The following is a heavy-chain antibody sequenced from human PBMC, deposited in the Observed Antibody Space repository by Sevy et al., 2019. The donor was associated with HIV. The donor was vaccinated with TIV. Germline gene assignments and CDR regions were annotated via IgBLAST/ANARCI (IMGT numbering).Heavy chain of an antibody. Sequence: ASVKVSCKVSGYTLTKLSIHWVLQAPGKGLEWMGNFDPQDAEPIYAQRFQGRVTMTEDPSTDTAYMELSSLTSEDTAVYYCATVGLRYYSGASSYQGDWFDPWGQRTLVTVSS. CDR2: FDPQDAEP. J-gene: IGHJ5*02. V-gene: IGHV1-24*01. D-gene: IGHD2-15*01. CDR3: ATVGLRYYSGASSYQGDWFDP. CDR1: GYTLTKLS.